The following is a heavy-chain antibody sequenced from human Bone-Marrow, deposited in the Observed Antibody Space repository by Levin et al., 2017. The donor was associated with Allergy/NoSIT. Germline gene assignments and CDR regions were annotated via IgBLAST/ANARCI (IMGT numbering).Heavy chain of an antibody. D-gene: IGHD4-17*01. CDR3: AGGGFYGDYREYYFDY. J-gene: IGHJ4*02. V-gene: IGHV4-61*01. CDR2: IYYSGST. CDR1: GGSVRSGSYY. Sequence: SQTLSLTCTVSGGSVRSGSYYWSWIRQPPGKGLEWIGYIYYSGSTNYNPSLKSRVTISVDTSKNQFSLKLSSVTATDTAVYYCAGGGFYGDYREYYFDYWGQGTLVTVSS.